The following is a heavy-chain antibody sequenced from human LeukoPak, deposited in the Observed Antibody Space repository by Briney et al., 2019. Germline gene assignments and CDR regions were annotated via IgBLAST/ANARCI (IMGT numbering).Heavy chain of an antibody. CDR1: GFTFSSYA. V-gene: IGHV3-64*01. CDR2: ISNGGGST. CDR3: ARPYYDIWSAYVY. J-gene: IGHJ4*02. D-gene: IGHD3-3*01. Sequence: QSGGSLRLSCAASGFTFSSYAMHWVRQAPGKGLEYVPAISNGGGSTHYANSVKGRFTISRDNSKNTLYLQMGSLRAEDMAVYYCARPYYDIWSAYVYWGQGTLVTVSS.